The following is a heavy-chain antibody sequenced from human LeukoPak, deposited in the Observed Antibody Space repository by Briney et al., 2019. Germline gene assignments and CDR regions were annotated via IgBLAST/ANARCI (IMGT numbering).Heavy chain of an antibody. Sequence: SVKVSCKASGGTFSKYAITWVRQAPGQGLEWMGRIIPILGIANYAQKFQGRVTITADKSTSTAYMELSSLRSEDTAVYYCARGGPLAVSGRYFDYWGQGTLVTDSS. D-gene: IGHD6-19*01. V-gene: IGHV1-69*04. CDR1: GGTFSKYA. CDR3: ARGGPLAVSGRYFDY. CDR2: IIPILGIA. J-gene: IGHJ4*02.